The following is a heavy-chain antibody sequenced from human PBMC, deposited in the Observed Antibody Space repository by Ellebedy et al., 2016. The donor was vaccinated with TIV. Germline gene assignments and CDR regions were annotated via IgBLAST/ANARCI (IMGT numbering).Heavy chain of an antibody. V-gene: IGHV4-59*01. CDR3: ARDFNLYYYDSSGYYPTPSWFDP. J-gene: IGHJ5*02. D-gene: IGHD3-22*01. Sequence: SETLSLTCTVSGGSISSYYWSWIRQPPGKGLEWIGYIYYSGSTNYNPSLKSRVTISVDTSKNQFSLKLSSVTAADTAVYYCARDFNLYYYDSSGYYPTPSWFDPWGQGTLVTVSS. CDR1: GGSISSYY. CDR2: IYYSGST.